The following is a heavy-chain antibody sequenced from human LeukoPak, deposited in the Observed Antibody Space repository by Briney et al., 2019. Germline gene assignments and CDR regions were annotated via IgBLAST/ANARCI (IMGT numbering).Heavy chain of an antibody. CDR1: GGTFSSYA. CDR2: IIPILGIA. V-gene: IGHV1-69*04. CDR3: ARGVYYYDSTIDYYYYYGMDV. Sequence: GASVKVSCKASGGTFSSYAISWVRQAPGQGLESMGRIIPILGIANYAQKFQGRVTITADKSTSTAYMELSSLRSEDTAVYYCARGVYYYDSTIDYYYYYGMDVWGQGTTVTVSS. D-gene: IGHD3-22*01. J-gene: IGHJ6*02.